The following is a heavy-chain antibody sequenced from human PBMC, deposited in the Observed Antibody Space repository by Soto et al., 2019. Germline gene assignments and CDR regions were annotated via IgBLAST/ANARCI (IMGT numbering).Heavy chain of an antibody. CDR2: IWYDGSNK. Sequence: PGGSLRLSCAASGFTFSRYGMHWGRQAPGKGLEWVAVIWYDGSNKYYADSVKGRFTISRDNSKNTLYLQMNSLRAEDTAVYYCARAFGKQWPFSGAFDIGGQGTMVTVSS. J-gene: IGHJ3*02. V-gene: IGHV3-33*01. CDR3: ARAFGKQWPFSGAFDI. CDR1: GFTFSRYG. D-gene: IGHD6-19*01.